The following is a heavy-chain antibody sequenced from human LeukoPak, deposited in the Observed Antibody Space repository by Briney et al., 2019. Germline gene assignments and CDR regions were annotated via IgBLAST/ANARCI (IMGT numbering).Heavy chain of an antibody. J-gene: IGHJ5*02. D-gene: IGHD2-2*01. CDR3: ARDGPGEVVVPAASSLDP. Sequence: SETLSLTCAVYGGSFSGYYWSWIRQPPGKGLEWIGEINHSGSTNYNPSLKSRVTISVDTSKNQFSLKLSSVTAADPAVYYCARDGPGEVVVPAASSLDPWGQGTLVTVSS. CDR1: GGSFSGYY. V-gene: IGHV4-34*01. CDR2: INHSGST.